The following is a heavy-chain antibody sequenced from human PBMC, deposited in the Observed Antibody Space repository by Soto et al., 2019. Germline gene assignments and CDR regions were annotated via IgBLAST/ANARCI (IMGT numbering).Heavy chain of an antibody. J-gene: IGHJ5*02. CDR1: GFTFDDYA. V-gene: IGHV3-9*01. D-gene: IGHD3-9*01. CDR3: ARGIYDLLTGFYH. CDR2: ISWNSGSI. Sequence: GGSLRLSCAASGFTFDDYAVHWVRQGPGKGLEWVSGISWNSGSIGYADSVKGRFTISRDNAKNSLYLQMNDLRAEDTALYYCARGIYDLLTGFYHWGQGTLVTVSS.